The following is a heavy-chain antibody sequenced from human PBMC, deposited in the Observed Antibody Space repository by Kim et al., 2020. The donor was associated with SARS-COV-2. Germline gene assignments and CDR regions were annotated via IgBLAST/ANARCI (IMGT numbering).Heavy chain of an antibody. V-gene: IGHV3-9*01. CDR3: AKEGFVTPYYYYYMDV. D-gene: IGHD3-10*01. CDR2: ISWNSGSI. Sequence: GGSLRLSCAASGFTFDDYAMHWVRQAPGKGLEWVSGISWNSGSIGYADSVKGRFTISRDNAKNSLYLQMNSLRAEDTALYYCAKEGFVTPYYYYYMDVWGKGTTVTVSS. CDR1: GFTFDDYA. J-gene: IGHJ6*03.